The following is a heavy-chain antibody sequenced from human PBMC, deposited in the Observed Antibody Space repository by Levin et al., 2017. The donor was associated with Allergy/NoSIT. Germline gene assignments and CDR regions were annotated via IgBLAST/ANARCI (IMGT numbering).Heavy chain of an antibody. CDR3: AKDTMTTKDDDYYYYGMDV. CDR1: GFTFDDYT. V-gene: IGHV3-43*01. J-gene: IGHJ6*02. Sequence: GESLKISCAASGFTFDDYTMHWVRQAPGKGLEWVSLISWDGGSTYYADSVKGRFTISRDNSKNSLYLQMNSLRTEDTALYYCAKDTMTTKDDDYYYYGMDVWGQGTTVTVSS. CDR2: ISWDGGST. D-gene: IGHD3-22*01.